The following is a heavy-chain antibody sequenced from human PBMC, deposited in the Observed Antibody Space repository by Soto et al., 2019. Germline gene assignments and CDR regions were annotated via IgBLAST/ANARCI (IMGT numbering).Heavy chain of an antibody. Sequence: QVQLVESGGGVVQPGRSLRLSCAASGFTFSSYGMHWVRQAPGKWLEWVAVIWYDGSNKYYADSVKGRFTTSRDNSKNTLYLQMNSLRAEDTAVYYCARDYFEGATTPTSIQHWGQGTLVTVSS. CDR1: GFTFSSYG. V-gene: IGHV3-33*01. J-gene: IGHJ1*01. D-gene: IGHD3-9*01. CDR3: ARDYFEGATTPTSIQH. CDR2: IWYDGSNK.